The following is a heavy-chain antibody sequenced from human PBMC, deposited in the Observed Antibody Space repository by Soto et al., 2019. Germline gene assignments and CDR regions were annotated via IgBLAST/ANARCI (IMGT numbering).Heavy chain of an antibody. Sequence: QVQLQESGPGLVKPSQTLSLTCTVSGGSISSGDYYWSWIRQPPGKGLEWIGYIYYSGSTYYNPSLKSRVTISVDTSKNQFSLKLSSVTAADTALYYCARADLTRGTPLDPWGQGTLVTVSS. CDR1: GGSISSGDYY. CDR2: IYYSGST. V-gene: IGHV4-30-4*01. CDR3: ARADLTRGTPLDP. D-gene: IGHD1-1*01. J-gene: IGHJ5*02.